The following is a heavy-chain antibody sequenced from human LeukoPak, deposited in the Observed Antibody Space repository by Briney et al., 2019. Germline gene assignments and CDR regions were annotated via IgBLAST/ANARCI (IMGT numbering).Heavy chain of an antibody. Sequence: SVKVSCKASGGTFSSYAISWVRQAPGQGLEWMGRIIPIFGTANYAQKFQGRVTITTDESTSTAYMELSSLRSEDTAVYYCAREGGIAAAVDYWRQGTLVTVSS. CDR3: AREGGIAAAVDY. CDR1: GGTFSSYA. V-gene: IGHV1-69*05. CDR2: IIPIFGTA. J-gene: IGHJ4*02. D-gene: IGHD6-13*01.